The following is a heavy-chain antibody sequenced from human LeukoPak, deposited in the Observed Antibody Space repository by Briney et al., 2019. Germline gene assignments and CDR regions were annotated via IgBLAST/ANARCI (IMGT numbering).Heavy chain of an antibody. V-gene: IGHV6-1*01. J-gene: IGHJ4*02. CDR1: GDTICRSSAA. D-gene: IGHD5-24*01. Sequence: SQTLSLTCAICGDTICRSSAAWNWVRQSPSRVLERLGRPYYKSKWYNDYAVSVKSRITINPDTSKNQFSLQLDSVTPEDTAVYYCARLRATGPEFDYWGQGTLVTVSS. CDR2: PYYKSKWYN. CDR3: ARLRATGPEFDY.